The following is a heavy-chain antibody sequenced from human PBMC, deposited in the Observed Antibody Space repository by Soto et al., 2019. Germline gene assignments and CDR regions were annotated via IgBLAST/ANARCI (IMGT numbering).Heavy chain of an antibody. D-gene: IGHD3-16*01. V-gene: IGHV4-61*01. CDR3: ARRYGGNFDY. CDR1: GGSISSSSYY. Sequence: SETLCLTSTVSGGSISSSSYYWSRIRQPPGKGLEWIGYIYYSGSTNYNPSLKSRVTISVDTSKNQFSLKLSSVTAADTAVYYCARRYGGNFDYWGQGTLVTVSS. CDR2: IYYSGST. J-gene: IGHJ4*02.